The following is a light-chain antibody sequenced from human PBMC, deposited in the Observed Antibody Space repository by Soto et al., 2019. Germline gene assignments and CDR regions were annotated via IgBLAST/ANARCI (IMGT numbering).Light chain of an antibody. J-gene: IGKJ4*01. CDR2: TAS. CDR1: QDIAIY. Sequence: IQLTQSPASLSASVGERVTFPCRASQDIAIYLAWYQQKPGEAPNLLIHTASTLHGGVPSRFSGSGSGTDFTLTITSLQAEDVANYYCQQTRAYPSTFGGGTKVEIK. CDR3: QQTRAYPST. V-gene: IGKV1-9*01.